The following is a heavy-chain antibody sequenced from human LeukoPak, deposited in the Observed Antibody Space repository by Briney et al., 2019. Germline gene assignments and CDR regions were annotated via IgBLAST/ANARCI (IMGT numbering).Heavy chain of an antibody. CDR2: ISYDGSNK. CDR3: ARISNWNDYYGMDV. Sequence: PGGSLRLSCAASGFTFSSYAMHWVRQAPGKGLEWVAVISYDGSNKYYADSVKGRFTISRDDSKNTLYLQMNSLRDEDTGVYYCARISNWNDYYGMDVWGKGTTVTVSS. J-gene: IGHJ6*04. CDR1: GFTFSSYA. D-gene: IGHD1-1*01. V-gene: IGHV3-30-3*01.